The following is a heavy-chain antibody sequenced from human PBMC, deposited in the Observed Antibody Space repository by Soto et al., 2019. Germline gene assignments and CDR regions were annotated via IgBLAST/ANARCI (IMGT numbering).Heavy chain of an antibody. D-gene: IGHD3-10*01. V-gene: IGHV1-2*02. CDR2: ITPNSGGT. Sequence: QVLLVQSGAEVKEPGASVKVSCQASGYTFTDFYIHWVRQAPGQGLEYMGRITPNSGGTKYAQKFQGRLTMTRDTSVNTAYMELSRLTFDDTAIYYCARDLITVIRGLYSMDIWGQGTTVTVSS. CDR3: ARDLITVIRGLYSMDI. J-gene: IGHJ6*02. CDR1: GYTFTDFY.